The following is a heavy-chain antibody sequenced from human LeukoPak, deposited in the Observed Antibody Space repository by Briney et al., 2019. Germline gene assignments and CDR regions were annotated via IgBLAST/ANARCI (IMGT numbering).Heavy chain of an antibody. CDR3: ARVAFDSSSWFTGNNWFDP. CDR2: FYYSGST. Sequence: SETLSLTCTVSGASISNYYWSWIRQPPGKGLEWIGYFYYSGSTNYNPSFKSRVTMSVDTSKNQFSLKLSSVTAADTAVYYCARVAFDSSSWFTGNNWFDPWGQGTLVTVSS. J-gene: IGHJ5*02. D-gene: IGHD6-13*01. CDR1: GASISNYY. V-gene: IGHV4-59*12.